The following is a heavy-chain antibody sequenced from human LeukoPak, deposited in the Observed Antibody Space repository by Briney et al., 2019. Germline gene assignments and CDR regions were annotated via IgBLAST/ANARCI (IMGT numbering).Heavy chain of an antibody. CDR3: ARTAYSAYSLGF. D-gene: IGHD5-12*01. CDR2: ISCDGSST. J-gene: IGHJ4*02. Sequence: PGGSLRLSCAASGFTFSNYWMHWVRQAPGKGLVWVSRISCDGSSTSYADSVKGRFTISRDNAKNTLYLQMNSLRAEDTAVYYCARTAYSAYSLGFWGQGTLVTVFS. CDR1: GFTFSNYW. V-gene: IGHV3-74*01.